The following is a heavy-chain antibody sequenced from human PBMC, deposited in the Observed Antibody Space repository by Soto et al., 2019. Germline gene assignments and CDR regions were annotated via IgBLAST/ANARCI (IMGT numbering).Heavy chain of an antibody. Sequence: QVQLVESGGGMVQPGRSLRLSCAASGFTFSTHAMHWVRQAPGKGLEWVAVISYDGSNNYYADSVKGRFTISRDNSEITLYLQMNNLTADDTAFYYCEKDPLIAATVPTSVRYYYYYMDVWGKGTTVTVSS. CDR2: ISYDGSNN. CDR3: EKDPLIAATVPTSVRYYYYYMDV. D-gene: IGHD6-13*01. J-gene: IGHJ6*03. V-gene: IGHV3-30*18. CDR1: GFTFSTHA.